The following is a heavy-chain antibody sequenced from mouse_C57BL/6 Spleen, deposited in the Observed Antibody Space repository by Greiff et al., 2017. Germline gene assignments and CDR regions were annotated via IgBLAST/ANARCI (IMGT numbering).Heavy chain of an antibody. CDR1: GYTFTDYY. J-gene: IGHJ2*01. V-gene: IGHV1-76*01. D-gene: IGHD1-1*01. CDR3: ARKRSELGYFDY. Sequence: VMLVESGAELVRPGASVKLSCKASGYTFTDYYINWVKQRPGQGLEWIARIYPGSGNTYYNEKFKGKATLTAEKSSSTAYMQLSSLTSEDSAVYFCARKRSELGYFDYWGQGTTLTVSS. CDR2: IYPGSGNT.